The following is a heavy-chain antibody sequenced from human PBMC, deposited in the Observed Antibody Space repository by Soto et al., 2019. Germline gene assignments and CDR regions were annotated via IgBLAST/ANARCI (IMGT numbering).Heavy chain of an antibody. D-gene: IGHD6-19*01. J-gene: IGHJ5*02. V-gene: IGHV1-18*04. CDR3: ARDQYSSGWSRGWFDP. CDR1: GYTFTSYG. Sequence: ASVKVSCKASGYTFTSYGISWVRQAPGQGLEWMGWISAYNGNTNYAQKLQGRVTMTTDTSTSTAYMELRSLRSDDTAVYYCARDQYSSGWSRGWFDPWSQGTLVTVSS. CDR2: ISAYNGNT.